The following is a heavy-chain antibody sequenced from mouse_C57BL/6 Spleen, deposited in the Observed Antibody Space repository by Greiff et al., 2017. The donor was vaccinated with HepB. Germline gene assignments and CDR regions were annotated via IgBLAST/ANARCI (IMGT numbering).Heavy chain of an antibody. CDR2: INPSNGGT. D-gene: IGHD4-1*01. CDR3: ARRGTKWDGGFDD. Sequence: DELQQPGSALVKPGASVKLSCNASGYTFTSYWMHWVKQRPGQGLEWIGNINPSNGGTNNNEKFKNKATPTVDKSSSTPFMQISSLTPEDSAVYYCARRGTKWDGGFDDWGTGTTLTVSS. CDR1: GYTFTSYW. V-gene: IGHV1-53*01. J-gene: IGHJ2*01.